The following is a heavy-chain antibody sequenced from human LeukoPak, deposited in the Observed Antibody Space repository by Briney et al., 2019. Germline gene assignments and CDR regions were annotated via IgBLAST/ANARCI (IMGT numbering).Heavy chain of an antibody. D-gene: IGHD3-22*01. J-gene: IGHJ4*02. CDR2: IISKADGGTT. Sequence: GGSLRLSCEASGFTFSAYAMTWVRQAPGKGLEWVGFIISKADGGTTEYAAAVKGRFTISRDDSKSIAYLQMNSPKTEDTAVYYCTRGRVVVMTFAYWGQGTLVTVSS. V-gene: IGHV3-49*04. CDR3: TRGRVVVMTFAY. CDR1: GFTFSAYA.